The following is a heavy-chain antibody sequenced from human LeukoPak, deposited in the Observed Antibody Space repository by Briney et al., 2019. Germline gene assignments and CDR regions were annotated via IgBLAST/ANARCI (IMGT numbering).Heavy chain of an antibody. CDR3: ARGSLLWFGELLSYFDY. J-gene: IGHJ4*02. V-gene: IGHV4-39*07. CDR2: IYYSGST. Sequence: SETLSLTCTVSGGSISSSSYYWGWIRQPPGKGLEWIGSIYYSGSTYYNPSLKSRVTISVDTSKNQFSLKLSSVTAADTAVYYCARGSLLWFGELLSYFDYWGQGTLVTVSS. D-gene: IGHD3-10*01. CDR1: GGSISSSSYY.